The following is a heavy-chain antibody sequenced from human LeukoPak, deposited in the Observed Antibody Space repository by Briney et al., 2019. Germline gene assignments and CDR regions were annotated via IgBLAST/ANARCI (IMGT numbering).Heavy chain of an antibody. CDR3: ARGGVLKSVDY. J-gene: IGHJ4*02. CDR2: VYDIGST. CDR1: AGSINRFY. V-gene: IGHV4-59*01. Sequence: SETLSLTCTVSAGSINRFYWNWIRQTPGKGLEWIGYVYDIGSTKYNPSLKSRVTISVDTSKNQFSLRLSSVTAADTAVYYCARGGVLKSVDYWGQGTLVAVSS. D-gene: IGHD3-16*01.